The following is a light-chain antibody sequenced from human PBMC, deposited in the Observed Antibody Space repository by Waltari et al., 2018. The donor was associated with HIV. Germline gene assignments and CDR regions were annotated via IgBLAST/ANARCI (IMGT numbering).Light chain of an antibody. J-gene: IGKJ2*01. V-gene: IGKV4-1*01. Sequence: DVVVTQSAVSLAVSVGEWSTLNCKSSRNLLYSFYNKSYLAWYQQKAGQRPKLLIYWAATRESGVPDRFSGSGSGTDFTLTISSLQAEDVAVYYCQQYYSVPYTFGQGTKLEIK. CDR3: QQYYSVPYT. CDR2: WAA. CDR1: RNLLYSFYNKSY.